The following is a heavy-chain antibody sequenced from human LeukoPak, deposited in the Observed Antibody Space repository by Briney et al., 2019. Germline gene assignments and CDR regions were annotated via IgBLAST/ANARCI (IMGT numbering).Heavy chain of an antibody. J-gene: IGHJ4*02. CDR2: ISSSGSTI. D-gene: IGHD3-22*01. V-gene: IGHV3-48*03. CDR1: GFTFSSYE. Sequence: PGGSLRLSCAASGFTFSSYEMNWVRQAPGKGLEWVSYISSSGSTIYYAGSVKGRFTISRDNAKNSLYLQMNSLRAEDTAVYYCARGRTIYYYDSSGALHFDYWGQGTLVTVSS. CDR3: ARGRTIYYYDSSGALHFDY.